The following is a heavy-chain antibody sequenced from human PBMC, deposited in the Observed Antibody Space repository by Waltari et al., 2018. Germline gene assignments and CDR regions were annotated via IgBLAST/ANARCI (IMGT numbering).Heavy chain of an antibody. CDR2: IISMFGEA. D-gene: IGHD6-6*01. CDR1: GGPFNTYG. Sequence: QVQLVQSGAEVTKPGSSVKVSCKASGGPFNTYGINWVRQAPGQGLEWMGGIISMFGEANYAHKFRGRVTITADEPTSTAYMELTSLTSEDTAVYYCARGVEYSTASWLDFWGSGTLLTVSS. CDR3: ARGVEYSTASWLDF. J-gene: IGHJ4*01. V-gene: IGHV1-69*01.